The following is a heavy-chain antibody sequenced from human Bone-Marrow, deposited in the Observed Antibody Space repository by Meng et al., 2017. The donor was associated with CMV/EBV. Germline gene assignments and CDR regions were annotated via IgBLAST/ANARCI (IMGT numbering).Heavy chain of an antibody. CDR3: ARVEWGGYPYYYYYYGMDV. J-gene: IGHJ6*02. CDR1: GFTFSSYG. D-gene: IGHD3-3*01. CDR2: IRYDGSNK. Sequence: GGSLRLSCAASGFTFSSYGMHWVRQAPGKGLEWVAFIRYDGSNKYYADSVKGRFTISRDNSKNTLYLQMNSLRAEDTAVYYCARVEWGGYPYYYYYYGMDVWGQGTTVTVSS. V-gene: IGHV3-30*02.